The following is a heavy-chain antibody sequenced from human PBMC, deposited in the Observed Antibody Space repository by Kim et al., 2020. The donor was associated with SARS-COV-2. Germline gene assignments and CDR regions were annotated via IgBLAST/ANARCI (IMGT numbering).Heavy chain of an antibody. V-gene: IGHV3-23*01. J-gene: IGHJ4*02. CDR2: ISGSGGST. D-gene: IGHD3-22*01. CDR1: GFTFSSYA. Sequence: GGSLRLSCAASGFTFSSYAMSWVRQAPGKGLEWVSAISGSGGSTYYADSVKGRFTISRDNSKNTLYLQMNSLRAEDTAVYYCAKRPSYYYDSSGYPYFDYWAREPWSPSPQ. CDR3: AKRPSYYYDSSGYPYFDY.